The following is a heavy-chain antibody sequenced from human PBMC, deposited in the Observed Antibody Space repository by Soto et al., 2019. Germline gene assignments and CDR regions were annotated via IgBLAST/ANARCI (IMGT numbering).Heavy chain of an antibody. J-gene: IGHJ4*02. Sequence: AGGSRRLSCAASGFTFSNAWMNWVRQAPGKGLEWVGRIKSKTDGGTTDYAAPVKGRFTISRDDSKNTLYLQMNSLKTEDTAVYYCTTDPVTMIVVVPSSGWGQGTLVTVSS. CDR3: TTDPVTMIVVVPSSG. CDR1: GFTFSNAW. V-gene: IGHV3-15*07. CDR2: IKSKTDGGTT. D-gene: IGHD3-22*01.